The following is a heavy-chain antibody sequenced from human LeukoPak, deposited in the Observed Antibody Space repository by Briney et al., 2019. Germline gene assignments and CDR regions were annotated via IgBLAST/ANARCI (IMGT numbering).Heavy chain of an antibody. CDR1: GGSISSSSYY. J-gene: IGHJ4*02. CDR2: IYYSGST. D-gene: IGHD1-7*01. CDR3: ARLTRTPNYNFDY. V-gene: IGHV4-39*01. Sequence: PSETLSLTCTVSGGSISSSSYYWGWIRQPPGTGLEWIGSIYYSGSTYYNPSLKSRVTISVDTSKNQFSLKLSSVTAADTAVYYCARLTRTPNYNFDYGGQGTLVTVSS.